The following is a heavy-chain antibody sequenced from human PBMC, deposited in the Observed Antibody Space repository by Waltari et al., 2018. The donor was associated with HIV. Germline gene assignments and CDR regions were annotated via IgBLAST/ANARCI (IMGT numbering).Heavy chain of an antibody. J-gene: IGHJ4*02. V-gene: IGHV3-48*01. CDR3: ARSPQVATRGGNY. CDR2: ISSSSSTI. D-gene: IGHD5-12*01. CDR1: GFTFSSYS. Sequence: EVQLVESGGGLVQPGGSLRLSCAASGFTFSSYSMNWVRQAPGKGLEWVSYISSSSSTIYYADSVKGRFTISRDNAKNSLYLQMNSLRAEDTAVYYCARSPQVATRGGNYWGQGTLVTVSS.